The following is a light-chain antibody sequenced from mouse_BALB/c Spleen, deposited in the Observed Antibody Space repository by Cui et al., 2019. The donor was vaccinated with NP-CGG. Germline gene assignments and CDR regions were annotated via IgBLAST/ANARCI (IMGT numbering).Light chain of an antibody. Sequence: QSVVTQESALPTSPGGTVTLTSRSSTGADKTSHYDNWVRETPEHLFTGIIGGTSKRAPGVRVRFSGSLIGDKAALTITGAQTEDDAMYFCALWYSTHWVFGGGTKLTVL. CDR3: ALWYSTHWV. CDR1: TGADKTSHY. J-gene: IGLJ1*01. CDR2: GTS. V-gene: IGLV2*01.